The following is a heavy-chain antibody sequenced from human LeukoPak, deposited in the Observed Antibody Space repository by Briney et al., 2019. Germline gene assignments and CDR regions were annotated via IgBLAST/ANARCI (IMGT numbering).Heavy chain of an antibody. J-gene: IGHJ6*02. CDR2: ISSSSSYI. D-gene: IGHD3-10*01. CDR3: ASNLWFGELNYGMDV. V-gene: IGHV3-21*04. Sequence: WVRQAPGKGLEWASSISSSSSYIYYADSVKGRFTISRDNAKNSLYLQMNSLRTEDTALYYCASNLWFGELNYGMDVWGQGTTVTVSS.